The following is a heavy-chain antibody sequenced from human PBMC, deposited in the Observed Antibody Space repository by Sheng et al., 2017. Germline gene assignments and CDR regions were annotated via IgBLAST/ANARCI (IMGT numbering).Heavy chain of an antibody. CDR3: ARASGGGFEDY. D-gene: IGHD3-16*01. V-gene: IGHV3-30-3*01. CDR1: RFTFSNYA. J-gene: IGHJ4*02. CDR2: ISYDGSNK. Sequence: QVQLVESGGGVVQPGRSLRLSCAASRFTFSNYAMHWVRRAPGKGLEWVAVISYDGSNKYYIDSVKGRFTISRDNSKNTLYLQMNSLTVEETAVYYCARASGGGFEDYWGQGTLVTVSS.